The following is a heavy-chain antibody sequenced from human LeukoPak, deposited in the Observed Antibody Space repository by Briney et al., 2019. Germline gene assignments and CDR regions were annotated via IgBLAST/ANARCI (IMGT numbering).Heavy chain of an antibody. J-gene: IGHJ4*02. D-gene: IGHD3-10*01. V-gene: IGHV4-34*01. CDR2: INHSGST. CDR1: GGSFSGYY. CDR3: ARGLFRYYGSGSYTF. Sequence: PSETLSLTCAVYGGSFSGYYWSWIRQPPGKGLEWIGEINHSGSTNYNPSLKSRVTISVDTSKNQFSLKLSSVTAADTAVYYCARGLFRYYGSGSYTFWGQGTLVTVSS.